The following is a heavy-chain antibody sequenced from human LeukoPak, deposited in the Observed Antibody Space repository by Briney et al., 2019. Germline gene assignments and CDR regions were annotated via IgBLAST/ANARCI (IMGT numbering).Heavy chain of an antibody. CDR2: IYYSGNT. CDR1: VGSINSYY. V-gene: IGHV4-59*01. Sequence: SETLFLTCTLPVGSINSYYWSWIRQPPGKVLEWIGYIYYSGNTNYNPSIKSRVTLSVDTSNNKSSLRLSSVPAADTAVYYCARVTGYMTEDYFDYWGQGTLITVSS. J-gene: IGHJ4*02. CDR3: ARVTGYMTEDYFDY. D-gene: IGHD6-13*01.